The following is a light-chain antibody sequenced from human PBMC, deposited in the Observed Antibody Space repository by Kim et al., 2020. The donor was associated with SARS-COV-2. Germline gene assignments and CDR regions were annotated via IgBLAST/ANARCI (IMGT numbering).Light chain of an antibody. CDR2: AAS. Sequence: FFPPSPGTLSLSPGERATLSCRASQSVSNNYLAWYQQKPGQAPRLLIYAASSRATGIPDRFSGGGSGTDFTLTISRLEPEDFAVYYCKQHGSSPWAFGQGTKVDIK. CDR3: KQHGSSPWA. J-gene: IGKJ1*01. V-gene: IGKV3-20*01. CDR1: QSVSNNY.